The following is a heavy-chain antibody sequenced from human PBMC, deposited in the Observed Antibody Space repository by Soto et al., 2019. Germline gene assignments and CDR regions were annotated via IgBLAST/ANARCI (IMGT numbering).Heavy chain of an antibody. CDR2: IYYSGST. CDR3: ARRSLCYYGSGSYSRGWFDP. CDR1: GGSISSSSYY. J-gene: IGHJ5*02. D-gene: IGHD3-10*01. V-gene: IGHV4-39*01. Sequence: PSETLSLTCTVSGGSISSSSYYWGWIRQPPGKGLEWIGSIYYSGSTYYNPSLKSRVTISVDTSKNQFSLKLSSVTAADTAVYYCARRSLCYYGSGSYSRGWFDPWGQGTLVTVSS.